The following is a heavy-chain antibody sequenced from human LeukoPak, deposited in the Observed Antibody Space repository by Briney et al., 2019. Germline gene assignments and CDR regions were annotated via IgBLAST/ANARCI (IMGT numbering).Heavy chain of an antibody. CDR2: IYTSGST. D-gene: IGHD3-22*01. CDR3: ARMMTPRLYYDSSGYYYGAFDI. J-gene: IGHJ3*02. Sequence: PSETLSLTCTVSGGSISSYYWSWIRQPAGKGLEWIGRIYTSGSTNYNPSLKSRVTMSVDTSKNQFSLKLSSVTAADTAMYYCARMMTPRLYYDSSGYYYGAFDIWGQGTMVTVSS. CDR1: GGSISSYY. V-gene: IGHV4-4*07.